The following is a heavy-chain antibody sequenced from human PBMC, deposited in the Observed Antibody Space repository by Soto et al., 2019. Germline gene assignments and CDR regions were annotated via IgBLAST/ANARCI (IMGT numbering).Heavy chain of an antibody. CDR1: GGSFSGYY. Sequence: SETLSLTCAVYGGSFSGYYWSWIRQPPGKGLEWIGEINHSGSTNYNPSLKSRVTISVDTSKNQFSLKLSSVTAADTAVYYCARAHGRNYYYYYYMDVWGKGTTVT. CDR3: ARAHGRNYYYYYYMDV. CDR2: INHSGST. V-gene: IGHV4-34*01. J-gene: IGHJ6*03.